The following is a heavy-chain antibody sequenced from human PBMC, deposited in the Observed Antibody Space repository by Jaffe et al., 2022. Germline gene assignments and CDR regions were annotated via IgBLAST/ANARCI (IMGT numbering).Heavy chain of an antibody. CDR3: ARDRSYYDFWSGYHHDAFDI. CDR2: ISSSSSYI. J-gene: IGHJ3*02. D-gene: IGHD3-3*01. CDR1: GFTFSSYS. V-gene: IGHV3-21*01. Sequence: EVQLVESGGGLVKPGGSLRLSCAASGFTFSSYSMNWVRQAPGKGLEWVSSISSSSSYIYYADSVKGRFTISRDNAKNSLYLQMNSLRAEDTAVYYCARDRSYYDFWSGYHHDAFDIWGQGTMVTVSS.